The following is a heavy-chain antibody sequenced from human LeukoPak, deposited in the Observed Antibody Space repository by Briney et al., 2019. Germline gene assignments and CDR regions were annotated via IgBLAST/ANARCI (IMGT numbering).Heavy chain of an antibody. D-gene: IGHD3-10*01. CDR1: GFTFSSYG. J-gene: IGHJ5*02. Sequence: GGSLRVSCAASGFTFSSYGMHWVRQAPGKGLEWVAIISYDGSKKYYGDSVKGRFTISRDNSKNTLYLQMNSLRAEDTAVYYCAKAYYGSGSPLDWFDPWGQVTLVTVSS. V-gene: IGHV3-30*18. CDR3: AKAYYGSGSPLDWFDP. CDR2: ISYDGSKK.